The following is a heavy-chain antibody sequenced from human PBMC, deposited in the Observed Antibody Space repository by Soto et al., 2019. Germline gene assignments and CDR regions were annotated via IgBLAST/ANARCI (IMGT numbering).Heavy chain of an antibody. V-gene: IGHV6-1*01. D-gene: IGHD3-16*01. J-gene: IGHJ6*02. CDR2: TYYRSKWYN. CDR3: AREPQEGLRDYYYYGMDV. Sequence: SQTLSLTCAISGDSVSSNSAAWNWIRQSPSRGLEWLGRTYYRSKWYNDYAVSVKSRITINPDTSKNQFSLQLNSVTAEDTAVYYCAREPQEGLRDYYYYGMDVWGQGTTVTVSS. CDR1: GDSVSSNSAA.